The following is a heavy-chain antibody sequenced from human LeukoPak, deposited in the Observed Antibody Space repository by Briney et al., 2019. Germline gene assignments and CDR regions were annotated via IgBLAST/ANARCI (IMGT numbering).Heavy chain of an antibody. CDR3: ARVGSVTNFGVVSYYFDY. CDR2: IHPDDSDS. CDR1: GYSLDYYW. D-gene: IGHD3-3*01. J-gene: IGHJ4*02. Sequence: GESLKISCKASGYSLDYYWIAWVRQMPGKGLEWMGIIHPDDSDSTYSPSFQGQVTISVDKSINTAYLQWSSLKASNTAIYYCARVGSVTNFGVVSYYFDYWGQGTLVTVSS. V-gene: IGHV5-51*01.